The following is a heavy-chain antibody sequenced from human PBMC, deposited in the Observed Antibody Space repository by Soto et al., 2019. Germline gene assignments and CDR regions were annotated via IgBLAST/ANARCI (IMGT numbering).Heavy chain of an antibody. CDR2: IYYSGST. D-gene: IGHD3-9*01. CDR1: GGSISSGGYY. Sequence: QVQLQESGPGLVKPSQTLSHTCTVSGGSISSGGYYWSWIRQHPGKGLEWIGYIYYSGSTYYNPSLKSRVTISVDTSKNQFSLKLSSVTAADTAVYYCARTEYYDILTGHNNNWFDPWGQGTLVTVSS. J-gene: IGHJ5*02. CDR3: ARTEYYDILTGHNNNWFDP. V-gene: IGHV4-31*03.